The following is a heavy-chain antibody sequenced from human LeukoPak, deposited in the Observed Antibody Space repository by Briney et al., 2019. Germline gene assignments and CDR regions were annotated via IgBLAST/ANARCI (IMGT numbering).Heavy chain of an antibody. V-gene: IGHV1-69*04. CDR3: AGQIAAAGKVLYFQH. CDR2: IIPILGIA. Sequence: SVKVSCKASGGTFSSYAISWVRQAPGRGLEWMGRIIPILGIANYAQKFQGRVTITADKSTSTAYMELSSLRSEDTAVYYCAGQIAAAGKVLYFQHWGQGTLVTVSS. D-gene: IGHD6-13*01. CDR1: GGTFSSYA. J-gene: IGHJ1*01.